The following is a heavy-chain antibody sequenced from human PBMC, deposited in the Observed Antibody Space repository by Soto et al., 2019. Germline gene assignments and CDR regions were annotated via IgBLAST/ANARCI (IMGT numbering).Heavy chain of an antibody. D-gene: IGHD3-22*01. J-gene: IGHJ6*02. CDR3: ARGAPYASSGSGSLQRYYYYYGLDV. CDR2: ISHDGNNK. V-gene: IGHV3-30-3*01. Sequence: QVQPVESGGGVVQPGRSLRLSCEASGFTFSSYTMHWVRQAPGKGLQWVALISHDGNNKYYADSVKGRFTLSRDNSKRTLYLEVNSLRGEDTAVYFCARGAPYASSGSGSLQRYYYYYGLDVWGQGTTVTASS. CDR1: GFTFSSYT.